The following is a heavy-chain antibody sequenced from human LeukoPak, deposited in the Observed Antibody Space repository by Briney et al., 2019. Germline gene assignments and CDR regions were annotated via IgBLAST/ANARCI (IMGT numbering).Heavy chain of an antibody. V-gene: IGHV4-61*02. CDR1: GGSISSGSYY. CDR2: IYTSGST. Sequence: SETLSLTCTVSGGSISSGSYYWSWIRQPAGKGLEWIGRIYTSGSTNYNPSLKSRVTISVDTSKNQFSLKLSSVTAADTAVYYCARVSSRDGYKWDYWGQGTLVTVSS. J-gene: IGHJ4*02. CDR3: ARVSSRDGYKWDY. D-gene: IGHD5-24*01.